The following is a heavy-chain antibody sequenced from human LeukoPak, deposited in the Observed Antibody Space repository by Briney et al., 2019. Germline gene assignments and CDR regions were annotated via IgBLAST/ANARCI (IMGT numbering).Heavy chain of an antibody. D-gene: IGHD1-26*01. Sequence: GASVTVSCKASGYTFTSYGISWVRQAPGQGLEWMGWISAYNGNTNYAQKLQGRVTMTTDTSTSTAYMELRSLRSDDTAVYYCARVPGGATINWFDPWGQGTLVTVSS. CDR2: ISAYNGNT. V-gene: IGHV1-18*01. CDR3: ARVPGGATINWFDP. CDR1: GYTFTSYG. J-gene: IGHJ5*02.